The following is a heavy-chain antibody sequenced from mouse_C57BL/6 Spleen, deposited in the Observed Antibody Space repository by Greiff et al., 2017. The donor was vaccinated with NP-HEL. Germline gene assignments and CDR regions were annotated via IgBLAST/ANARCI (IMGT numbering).Heavy chain of an antibody. CDR1: GFSLTSYA. J-gene: IGHJ3*01. V-gene: IGHV2-9-1*01. CDR2: IWTGGGT. CDR3: ARIYYDYDPAWFAY. Sequence: VQLVESGPGLVAPSQSLSITCTVSGFSLTSYAISWVRQPPGKGLEWLGVIWTGGGTNYNSALKSRLSISKDNSKSQVFLKMNSLQTDDTARYYCARIYYDYDPAWFAYWGQGTLVTVSA. D-gene: IGHD2-4*01.